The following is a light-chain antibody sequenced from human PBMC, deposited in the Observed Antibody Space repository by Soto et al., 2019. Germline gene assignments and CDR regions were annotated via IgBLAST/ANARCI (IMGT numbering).Light chain of an antibody. CDR2: GAS. CDR1: QSVSSSY. CDR3: QKYGTS. Sequence: EIVLTQSPGTLSLSPGERATLSCRASQSVSSSYLAWYQQKPGQAPRLLIYGASSRATGIPDRFSGSGSGTDFTLTISRLEPEDFAVYYCQKYGTSFGGGTKVEIK. V-gene: IGKV3-20*01. J-gene: IGKJ4*01.